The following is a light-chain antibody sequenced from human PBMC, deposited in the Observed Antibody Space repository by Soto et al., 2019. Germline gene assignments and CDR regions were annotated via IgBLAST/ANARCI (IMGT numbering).Light chain of an antibody. CDR1: QSVSSN. CDR2: GAS. J-gene: IGKJ1*01. V-gene: IGKV3-15*01. CDR3: QQYNNWHPVT. Sequence: EIVMTQSPATLAVSPGERATLSCRASQSVSSNLAGYQQKPGQAPRLLIYGASTRATGIPARFSGSGSGTEFTLTISSLQYEDFAVHYCQQYNNWHPVTFGQGTKVDIK.